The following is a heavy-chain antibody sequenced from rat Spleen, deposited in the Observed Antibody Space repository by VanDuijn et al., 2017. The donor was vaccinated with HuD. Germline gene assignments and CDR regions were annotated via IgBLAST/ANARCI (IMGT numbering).Heavy chain of an antibody. D-gene: IGHD3-1*01. CDR2: MTYNGDT. J-gene: IGHJ2*01. CDR1: GFTFSDYG. Sequence: VQLVESGGGLVQPGRSLKLSCAASGFTFSDYGMTWVRQPPGEGLEWMGRMTYNGDTSYNSALISRLSISRDTSKNQVFLKMNSLQTDDTGTYYCTIHPRYWGQGVMVTVSS. V-gene: IGHV2-63*01. CDR3: TIHPRY.